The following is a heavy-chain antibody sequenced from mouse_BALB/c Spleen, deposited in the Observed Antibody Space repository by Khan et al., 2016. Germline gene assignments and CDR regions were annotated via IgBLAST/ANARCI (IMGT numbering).Heavy chain of an antibody. CDR3: AISVQATMDY. D-gene: IGHD3-2*02. J-gene: IGHJ4*01. V-gene: IGHV3-8*02. CDR1: DDSITSSY. CDR2: ISDSGSN. Sequence: EVQLQESGPSLVKPSQTLSLTCSVTDDSITSSYWNWIRKFPGNKLEYMGYISDSGSNYYNPSLKSRISITRDTSKNQYYLKLKSVTTEDTAIYYCAISVQATMDYWGQGTPVTVSS.